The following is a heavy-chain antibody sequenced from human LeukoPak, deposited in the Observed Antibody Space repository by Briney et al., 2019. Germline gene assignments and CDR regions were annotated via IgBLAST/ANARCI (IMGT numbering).Heavy chain of an antibody. D-gene: IGHD3-22*01. CDR2: IKQDGSEK. CDR3: AKNYYDSSGYYSSDY. V-gene: IGHV3-7*01. CDR1: GFTFSSFA. J-gene: IGHJ4*02. Sequence: GGSLRLSCAASGFTFSSFAMSWVRQAPGKGLEWVANIKQDGSEKYYVDSVKGRFTISRDNAKNSLYLQMNSLRAEDTAVYYCAKNYYDSSGYYSSDYWGQGTLVTVSS.